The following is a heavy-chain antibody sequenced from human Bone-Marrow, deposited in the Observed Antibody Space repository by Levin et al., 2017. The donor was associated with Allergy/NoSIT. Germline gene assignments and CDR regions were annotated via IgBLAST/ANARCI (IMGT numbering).Heavy chain of an antibody. J-gene: IGHJ4*02. CDR1: GQTLSELS. V-gene: IGHV1-24*01. CDR2: FDPEDSET. D-gene: IGHD1-20*01. CDR3: ATAQIAGYNWEHVHYFDY. Sequence: GESLKISCKVSGQTLSELSMHWVRQAPGKGLEWMGGFDPEDSETVYAQNLQGRVTMTEDRSTDTDYMELSSLRSEDTAVYFCATAQIAGYNWEHVHYFDYWGQGTLVTVSS.